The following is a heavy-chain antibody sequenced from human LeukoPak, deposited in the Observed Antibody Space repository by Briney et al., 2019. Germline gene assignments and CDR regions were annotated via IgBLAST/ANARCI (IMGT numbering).Heavy chain of an antibody. CDR2: IYVDGRTT. V-gene: IGHV3-74*01. CDR1: GLTFSNYW. Sequence: GGSLRLSCVGSGLTFSNYWMHWVRQPPGKGLVWVSRIYVDGRTTNYADSVKGRFTISRDNAKNTVYLEMNSLSVEDTATYYCIRDFRSADLWGQGTLVTVTS. J-gene: IGHJ5*02. CDR3: IRDFRSADL.